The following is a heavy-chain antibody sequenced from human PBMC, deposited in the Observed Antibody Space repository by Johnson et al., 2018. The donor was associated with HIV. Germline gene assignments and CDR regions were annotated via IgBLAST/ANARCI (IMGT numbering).Heavy chain of an antibody. CDR3: ARDAVISSGWYNVDAFDI. CDR1: GFTVSSNE. V-gene: IGHV3-38*03. D-gene: IGHD6-19*01. CDR2: ISGGST. J-gene: IGHJ3*02. Sequence: VQLVESGGGLVKPGGSLRLSCAASGFTVSSNEMSWVRQAPGKGLEWVSSISGGSTYYADSRKGRFTISRDNAKNSLYLQMNTLRAEDTAVYYCARDAVISSGWYNVDAFDIWGQGTMVTVSS.